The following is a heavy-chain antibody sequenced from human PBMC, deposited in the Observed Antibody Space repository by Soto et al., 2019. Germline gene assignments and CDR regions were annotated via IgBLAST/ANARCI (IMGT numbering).Heavy chain of an antibody. Sequence: VQLVESGGGLVKPGGSLRLSCAASGFTFSDAWMSWVRQARGKGLEWVGRIKSKTHGGTTDYAALVQGRFTISREDSENTLYLQMSSLKTEDTGVYYCTTGVGYNWIADDPFDVWGQGTMVTVSS. D-gene: IGHD1-1*01. V-gene: IGHV3-15*01. CDR3: TTGVGYNWIADDPFDV. CDR1: GFTFSDAW. J-gene: IGHJ3*01. CDR2: IKSKTHGGTT.